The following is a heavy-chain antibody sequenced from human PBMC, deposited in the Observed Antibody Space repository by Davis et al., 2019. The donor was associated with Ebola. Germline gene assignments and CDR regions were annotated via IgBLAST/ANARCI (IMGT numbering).Heavy chain of an antibody. Sequence: SVNVSCKASGYTFTSYAMHWVRQAPGQGLEWMGGIIPIFGTANYAQKFQGRVTITADESTSTAYMELSSLRSEDTAVYYCAKFFLGVSEVYDSSGYYAYYFEYWGQGTLVTVSS. CDR3: AKFFLGVSEVYDSSGYYAYYFEY. J-gene: IGHJ4*02. CDR1: GYTFTSYA. V-gene: IGHV1-69*13. CDR2: IIPIFGTA. D-gene: IGHD3-22*01.